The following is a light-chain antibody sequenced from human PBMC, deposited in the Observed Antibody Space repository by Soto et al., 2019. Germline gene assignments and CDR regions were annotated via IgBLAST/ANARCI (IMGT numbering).Light chain of an antibody. CDR1: QSVSSSY. CDR2: GAS. Sequence: EIVLTQSPGTLSLSPGERATLSCRASQSVSSSYLAWYQQKPGQAPRLLIYGASGRATGIPDRFSGSGSGTDFALTISGLEPDDFAVYYCQQYVSSPLFTFGPGTKVDIK. V-gene: IGKV3-20*01. CDR3: QQYVSSPLFT. J-gene: IGKJ3*01.